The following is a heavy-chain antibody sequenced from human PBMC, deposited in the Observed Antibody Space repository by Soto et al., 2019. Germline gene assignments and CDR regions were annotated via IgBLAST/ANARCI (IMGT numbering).Heavy chain of an antibody. D-gene: IGHD1-1*01. CDR3: ARGRSELERRYNYYYGMDV. V-gene: IGHV4-31*03. J-gene: IGHJ6*02. CDR1: GGSISSGGYY. CDR2: IYYSGST. Sequence: SETLSLTCTVSGGSISSGGYYWSWIRQHPGKGLEWIGYIYYSGSTYYNPSLKSRVTISVDTSKNQFSLKLSSVTAADTAVYYCARGRSELERRYNYYYGMDVWGQGNTVTVSS.